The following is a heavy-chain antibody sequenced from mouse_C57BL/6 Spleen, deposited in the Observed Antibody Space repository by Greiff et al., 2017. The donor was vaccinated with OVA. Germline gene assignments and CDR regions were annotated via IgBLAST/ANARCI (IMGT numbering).Heavy chain of an antibody. Sequence: QVQLKESGAELVRPGASVKLSCKASGYTFTDYYINWVKQRPGQGLEWIARIYPGSGNTYYNEKFKGKATLTAEKSSSTAYMQLSSLTSEDSAVYFCARTTVVARGFAYWGQGTLVTVSA. V-gene: IGHV1-76*01. CDR2: IYPGSGNT. CDR3: ARTTVVARGFAY. CDR1: GYTFTDYY. J-gene: IGHJ3*01. D-gene: IGHD1-1*01.